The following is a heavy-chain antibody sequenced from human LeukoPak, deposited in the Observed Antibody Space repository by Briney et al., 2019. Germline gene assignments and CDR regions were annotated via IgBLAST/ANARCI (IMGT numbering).Heavy chain of an antibody. Sequence: GASVKVSCKASGYTFTSYGISWVRQAPGQGLEWMGWISAYNGNTNYAQKLQGRVTMTTDTSTSTAYMELRSLRSDDTAVYYCARGLRPYCSGGSCYGFDYWGQGTLVTVSS. V-gene: IGHV1-18*01. CDR1: GYTFTSYG. D-gene: IGHD2-15*01. J-gene: IGHJ4*02. CDR2: ISAYNGNT. CDR3: ARGLRPYCSGGSCYGFDY.